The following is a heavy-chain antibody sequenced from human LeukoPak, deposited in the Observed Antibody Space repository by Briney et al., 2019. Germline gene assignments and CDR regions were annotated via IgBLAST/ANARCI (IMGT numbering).Heavy chain of an antibody. CDR3: ARDLEYDYVWGSYHRLGY. CDR2: IIPIFGTA. V-gene: IGHV1-69*06. D-gene: IGHD3-16*02. CDR1: GYTFTSYA. J-gene: IGHJ4*02. Sequence: SVKVSCKASGYTFTSYAISWVRQAPGQGLEWMGGIIPIFGTANYAQKFQGRVTITADKSTSTAYMEPSSLRSEDTAVYYCARDLEYDYVWGSYHRLGYWGQGTLVTVSS.